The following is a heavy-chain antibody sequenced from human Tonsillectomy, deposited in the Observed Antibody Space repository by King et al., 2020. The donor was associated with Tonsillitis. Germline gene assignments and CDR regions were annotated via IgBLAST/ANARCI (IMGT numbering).Heavy chain of an antibody. CDR2: INPSGGST. V-gene: IGHV1-46*01. CDR3: AMRNSGSYGNGFDI. CDR1: GYSFTSYY. Sequence: VQLVQSGADVKKPGASVKVSCKTSGYSFTSYYVHWVRQAPGQGLEWMGLINPSGGSTSYAQKFQGRVTMTRDTSTSTVYMELSSLRSEDTAVYYCAMRNSGSYGNGFDIWGQGTMVTVSS. J-gene: IGHJ3*02. D-gene: IGHD1-26*01.